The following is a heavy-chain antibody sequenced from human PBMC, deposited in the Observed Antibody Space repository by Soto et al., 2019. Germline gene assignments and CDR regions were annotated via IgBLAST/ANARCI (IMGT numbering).Heavy chain of an antibody. CDR2: IIPIFGTA. J-gene: IGHJ6*02. D-gene: IGHD5-12*01. CDR1: GGTFSSYA. V-gene: IGHV1-69*06. Sequence: VSCKASGGTFSSYAISWVRQAPGQGLEWMGGIIPIFGTANYAQKFQGRVTITADKSTSTAYMELSSLRSEDTAVYYCARRQRWLRFGSYYYYYGMDVWGQGTTVTVSS. CDR3: ARRQRWLRFGSYYYYYGMDV.